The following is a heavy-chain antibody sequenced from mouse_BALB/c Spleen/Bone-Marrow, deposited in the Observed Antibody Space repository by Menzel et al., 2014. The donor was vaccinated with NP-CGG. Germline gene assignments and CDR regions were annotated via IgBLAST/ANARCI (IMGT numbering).Heavy chain of an antibody. J-gene: IGHJ3*01. CDR3: TRGGGFAY. CDR1: GYTFTTYP. CDR2: FHPYNDDT. V-gene: IGHV1-47*01. Sequence: QVQLQQPGAELVKPGASVKMPCKAFGYTFTTYPIEWMKQNHGKSLEWIGNFHPYNDDTKYNEKFKGKAKLTVEKSSSAVYLELSRLTSDASGVYYCTRGGGFAYWGQGTLVTVSA.